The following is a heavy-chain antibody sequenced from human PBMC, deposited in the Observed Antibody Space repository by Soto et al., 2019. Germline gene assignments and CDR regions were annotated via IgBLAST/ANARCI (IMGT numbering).Heavy chain of an antibody. CDR2: IYPGDHET. J-gene: IGHJ4*02. Sequence: SLKISCQCSGYTFSNFWIGWVRQLPGQGLEWMGIIYPGDHETRYSPSFLGKVTISAETSINTAYLQWSSLEASDSAFYFCARSPRSSQYFDFWGQGALVTVSS. CDR3: ARSPRSSQYFDF. V-gene: IGHV5-51*01. D-gene: IGHD6-13*01. CDR1: GYTFSNFW.